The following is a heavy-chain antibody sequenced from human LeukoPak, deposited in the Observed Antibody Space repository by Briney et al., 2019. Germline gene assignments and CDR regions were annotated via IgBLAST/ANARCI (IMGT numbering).Heavy chain of an antibody. V-gene: IGHV4-34*01. CDR2: INHSGST. CDR1: GGSFSGYY. CDR3: ARIRITMVRGVIRGWFDP. D-gene: IGHD3-10*01. Sequence: SETLSLTCAVYGGSFSGYYWSWIRQPPGKGLEWIGEINHSGSTNYNPSLKSRVTISVDTSKNQFSLKLSSVTAADTAVYYCARIRITMVRGVIRGWFDPWGQGTLVTVSS. J-gene: IGHJ5*02.